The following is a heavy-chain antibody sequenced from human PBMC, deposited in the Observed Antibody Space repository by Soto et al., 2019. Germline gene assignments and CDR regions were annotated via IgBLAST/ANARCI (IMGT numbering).Heavy chain of an antibody. CDR3: ARHILHYTWMDP. J-gene: IGHJ5*02. D-gene: IGHD3-9*01. Sequence: QVQLQQWGAGLLEPSETLSLTCGISGGSFSGFYWSWIRQSPGKGLEWICEINHSGTTHYNPSLESLSNICTDTSKTHFPQHVMSAPAADTAIYSSARHILHYTWMDPWGQGTLV. CDR2: INHSGTT. V-gene: IGHV4-34*01. CDR1: GGSFSGFY.